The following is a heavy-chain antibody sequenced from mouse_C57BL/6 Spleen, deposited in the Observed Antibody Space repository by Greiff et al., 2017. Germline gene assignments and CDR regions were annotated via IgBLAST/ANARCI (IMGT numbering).Heavy chain of an antibody. D-gene: IGHD3-1*01. Sequence: VMLVESGPGLVQPSQSLSITCTVSGFSLTSYGVHWVRQSPGKGLEWLGVIWRGGSTDYNAAFMSRLSITKDNSKSQVFFKMNSLQADDTAIYYCAKKGSEYYAMDYWGQGTSVTVSS. V-gene: IGHV2-5*01. CDR2: IWRGGST. CDR1: GFSLTSYG. J-gene: IGHJ4*01. CDR3: AKKGSEYYAMDY.